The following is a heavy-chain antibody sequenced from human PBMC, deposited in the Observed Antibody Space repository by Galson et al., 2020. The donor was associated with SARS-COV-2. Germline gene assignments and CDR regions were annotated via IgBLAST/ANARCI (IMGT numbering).Heavy chain of an antibody. CDR2: INHSGST. D-gene: IGHD6-13*01. J-gene: IGHJ4*02. CDR3: ARAPLGYSSREFDY. CDR1: GGSFSGYY. Sequence: ETSETLSLTCAVYGGSFSGYYWSWIRQPPGKGLEWIGEINHSGSTNYNPSLKSRVTISVDTSKNQFSLKLSSVTAADTAVYYCARAPLGYSSREFDYWGQGTLVTVSS. V-gene: IGHV4-34*01.